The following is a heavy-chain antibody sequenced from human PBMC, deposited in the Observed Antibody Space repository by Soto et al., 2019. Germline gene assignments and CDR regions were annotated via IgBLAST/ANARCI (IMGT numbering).Heavy chain of an antibody. CDR1: CGSIGRSD. J-gene: IGHJ3*02. CDR3: ARGPYDAFDI. Sequence: SETLSLTCAVSCGSIGRSDWSWIRQPPGKGLQWIGYIYYSGSTYYNPSLKSRVTMSVDTSKIQFSLRLKSVTAADTAVYYCARGPYDAFDIWGQGTMVTVSS. V-gene: IGHV4-59*01. CDR2: IYYSGST.